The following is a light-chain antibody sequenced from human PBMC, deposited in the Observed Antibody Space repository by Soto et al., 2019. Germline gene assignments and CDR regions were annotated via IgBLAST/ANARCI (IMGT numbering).Light chain of an antibody. Sequence: EIVLTQSPGTLSLSPGERATLSCRASQSVGSSHLAWYQQKPGQAPRLLIYGASSRATGIPDRFSGSGSGTDFTLTISRLEPEYFTVYYCQQYASSPWTFGQGTKVDSK. J-gene: IGKJ1*01. V-gene: IGKV3-20*01. CDR2: GAS. CDR1: QSVGSSH. CDR3: QQYASSPWT.